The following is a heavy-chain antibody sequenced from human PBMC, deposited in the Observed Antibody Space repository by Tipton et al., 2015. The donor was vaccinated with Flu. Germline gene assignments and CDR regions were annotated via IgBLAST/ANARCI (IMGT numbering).Heavy chain of an antibody. CDR2: IYHSGST. CDR3: ARRAHCSGGSCFFDY. V-gene: IGHV4-38-2*01. Sequence: TLSLTCAVSGYSISSGYYWDWIRQPPEMGLEWIGSIYHSGSTNSNPSLKSRVTIAVDTSKNQLSLELSSVTAADTAVYYCARRAHCSGGSCFFDYWGQGTLVTVSS. D-gene: IGHD2-15*01. J-gene: IGHJ4*02. CDR1: GYSISSGYY.